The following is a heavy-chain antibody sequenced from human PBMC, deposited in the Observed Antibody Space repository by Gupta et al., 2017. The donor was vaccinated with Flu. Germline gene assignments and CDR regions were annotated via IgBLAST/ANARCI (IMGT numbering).Heavy chain of an antibody. CDR2: ISTSPSYV. D-gene: IGHD6-25*01. CDR3: ARGQRRDPASSIDY. Sequence: EVQLVESGGGRVTPGGPLRLSRAGSGSTFGDSSSNWVRKAPGKGLEWVSSISTSPSYVYYAPSVTGRFTISRDNAKKSMFLQMDSLRVEDTAVYYCARGQRRDPASSIDYWGQGVLVTVSS. CDR1: GSTFGDSS. V-gene: IGHV3-21*02. J-gene: IGHJ4*02.